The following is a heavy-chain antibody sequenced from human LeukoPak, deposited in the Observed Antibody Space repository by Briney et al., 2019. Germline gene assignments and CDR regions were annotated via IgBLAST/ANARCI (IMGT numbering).Heavy chain of an antibody. CDR2: IESKTDGGTT. CDR3: TTDLDIVVVPAAIGSGY. D-gene: IGHD2-2*03. CDR1: GFTFSNAW. Sequence: PGGSLRLSCAASGFTFSNAWMSWVRQAPGKGLEWVGRIESKTDGGTTDYAAPVKGRFTISRDDSKNTLYLQMNSLKTEDTAVYYCTTDLDIVVVPAAIGSGYWGQGTLVTVSS. V-gene: IGHV3-15*04. J-gene: IGHJ4*02.